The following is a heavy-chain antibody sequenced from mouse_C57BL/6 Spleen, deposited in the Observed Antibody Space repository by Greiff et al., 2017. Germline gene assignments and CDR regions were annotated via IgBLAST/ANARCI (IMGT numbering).Heavy chain of an antibody. CDR1: GFTFSSYA. CDR2: ISDGGSYT. V-gene: IGHV5-4*01. Sequence: EVMLVESGGGLVKPGGSLKLSCAASGFTFSSYAMSWVRQTPEKRLEWVATISDGGSYTYYPDNVKGRFTISRDNAKNNLYLQMSHLKSEDTAMYYCARDRGGTYSNFWYFDVWGTGTTGTVSS. CDR3: ARDRGGTYSNFWYFDV. D-gene: IGHD2-5*01. J-gene: IGHJ1*03.